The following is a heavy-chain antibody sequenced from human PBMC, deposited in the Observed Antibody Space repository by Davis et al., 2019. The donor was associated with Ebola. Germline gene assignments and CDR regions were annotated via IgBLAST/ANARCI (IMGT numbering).Heavy chain of an antibody. V-gene: IGHV1-2*02. J-gene: IGHJ4*02. CDR3: ARDQFVSTWYQPSDY. CDR2: INPNSGGT. CDR1: GHTFSSYG. D-gene: IGHD6-13*01. Sequence: ASVKVSCKASGHTFSSYGINWVRQAPGQGLEWMGWINPNSGGTNYAQKFQGRVTMTRDTSISTAYMELSSLNSGDTAVYYCARDQFVSTWYQPSDYWGQGTLVTVSS.